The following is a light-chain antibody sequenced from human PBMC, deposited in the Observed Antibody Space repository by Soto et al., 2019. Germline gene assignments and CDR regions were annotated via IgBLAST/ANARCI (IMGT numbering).Light chain of an antibody. J-gene: IGKJ2*01. Sequence: DIQLTQSPSFLSASVGDRVTITCRASQGISSYLAWYQQKPGKAPKLLIYAPSTLQSGVPSRFNGSGSGTEFTLTISSLQPEDFATYYCQQLNSYPHTFGQGTKLEIK. V-gene: IGKV1-9*01. CDR3: QQLNSYPHT. CDR1: QGISSY. CDR2: APS.